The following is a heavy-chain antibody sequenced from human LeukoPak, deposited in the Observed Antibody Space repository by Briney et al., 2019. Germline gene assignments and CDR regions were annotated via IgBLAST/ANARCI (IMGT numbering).Heavy chain of an antibody. CDR3: TRSLTGSPFDY. J-gene: IGHJ4*01. Sequence: GSLRLSCSASGFTFDNYVMSWVRQAPGKGLEWISLIRSKVYGGTTEYAASVQGRFSISRDDSKSIAYLQMNSLETDDTAVYYCTRSLTGSPFDYWGLEPWSPSPQ. V-gene: IGHV3-49*04. CDR2: IRSKVYGGTT. CDR1: GFTFDNYV. D-gene: IGHD7-27*01.